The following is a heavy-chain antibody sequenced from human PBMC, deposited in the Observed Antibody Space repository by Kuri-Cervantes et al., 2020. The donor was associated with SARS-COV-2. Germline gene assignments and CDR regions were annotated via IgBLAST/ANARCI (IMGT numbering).Heavy chain of an antibody. CDR1: GYTFTNYV. J-gene: IGHJ4*02. Sequence: ASVKVSCKASGYTFTNYVINWVRQATGQGLELMGWMNPSSGDTNYAQKFQGRVTMTRDTSISTAYMELSRLRSDDTAVYYCARDRGGTTVTTYNTFDYWGQGTLVTVSS. CDR3: ARDRGGTTVTTYNTFDY. CDR2: MNPSSGDT. D-gene: IGHD4-17*01. V-gene: IGHV1-2*02.